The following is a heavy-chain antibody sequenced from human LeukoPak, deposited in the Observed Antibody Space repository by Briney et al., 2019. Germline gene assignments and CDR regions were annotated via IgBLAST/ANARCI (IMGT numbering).Heavy chain of an antibody. V-gene: IGHV3-74*01. Sequence: GGSLRLSCAASGFTFSSYWMHWVRQDPGKGLVWVSRINSDGSSTSYADSVKGRFTISRDNAKNTLYLQMNSLRAEDTAVYYCARDSHSSTYCGGDCPFDYWGQGTLVTVSS. J-gene: IGHJ4*02. CDR2: INSDGSST. CDR3: ARDSHSSTYCGGDCPFDY. D-gene: IGHD2-21*02. CDR1: GFTFSSYW.